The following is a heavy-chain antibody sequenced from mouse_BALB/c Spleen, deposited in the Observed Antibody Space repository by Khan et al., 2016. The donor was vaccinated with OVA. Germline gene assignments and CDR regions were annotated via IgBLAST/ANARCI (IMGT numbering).Heavy chain of an antibody. CDR1: GYSITSGYG. D-gene: IGHD1-2*01. CDR2: ISYSGST. Sequence: VQLQQSGPGLVKPSQSLSLTCTVTGYSITSGYGWNWIRQFPGNKLEWMGYISYSGSTNYNPSLKSRISITRDTSKNQFFLQLNSVTTEDTATYYCSRTARIKYWGQGTTLTVSS. CDR3: SRTARIKY. V-gene: IGHV3-2*02. J-gene: IGHJ2*01.